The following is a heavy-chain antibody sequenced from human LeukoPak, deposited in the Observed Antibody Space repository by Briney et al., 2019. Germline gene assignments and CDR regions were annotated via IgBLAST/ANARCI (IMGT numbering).Heavy chain of an antibody. CDR3: AKECIAVAGNLYYYYYGMDV. V-gene: IGHV3-30*18. J-gene: IGHJ6*02. CDR1: GFTFSSYG. CDR2: ISYDGSNK. Sequence: PGRSLRLSCAASGFTFSSYGIHWVRQAPGKGLEWVAVISYDGSNKYYADSVKGRFTISRDNSKNTLYLQMNSLRAEDTAVYYCAKECIAVAGNLYYYYYGMDVWGQGTTVTVSS. D-gene: IGHD6-13*01.